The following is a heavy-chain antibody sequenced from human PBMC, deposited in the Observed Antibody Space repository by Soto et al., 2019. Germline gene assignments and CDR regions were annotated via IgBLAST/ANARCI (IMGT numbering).Heavy chain of an antibody. CDR3: SRDGVLAASPFSSYYYYGMDV. D-gene: IGHD3-3*02. CDR2: IYYSGST. Sequence: PSEPLSPTCPVSGGSIRSGGYYWGWIRQHPGKGLGVIGSIYYSGSTYYHPSLKSRVTISVDTSKNQFSLKLSSVTAADTAVYYCSRDGVLAASPFSSYYYYGMDVWGQGTTVTVSS. V-gene: IGHV4-31*03. CDR1: GGSIRSGGYY. J-gene: IGHJ6*02.